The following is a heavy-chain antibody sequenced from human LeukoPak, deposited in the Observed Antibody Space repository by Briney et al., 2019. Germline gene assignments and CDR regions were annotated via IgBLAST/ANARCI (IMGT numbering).Heavy chain of an antibody. J-gene: IGHJ4*02. CDR2: ISAYNGNT. CDR3: AITTPDYGDYSSWYFDY. V-gene: IGHV1-18*01. D-gene: IGHD4-17*01. CDR1: GYTFTSYG. Sequence: VKVSCKASGYTFTSYGISWVRQAPGQGLEWMGWISAYNGNTNYAQKLQGRVTMTTDTSTSTAYMELRSLRSDDTAVYYCAITTPDYGDYSSWYFDYWGQGTLVTVSS.